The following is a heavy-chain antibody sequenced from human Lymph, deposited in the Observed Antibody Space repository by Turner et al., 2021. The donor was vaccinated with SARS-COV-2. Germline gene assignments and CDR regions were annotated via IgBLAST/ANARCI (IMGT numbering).Heavy chain of an antibody. V-gene: IGHV1-8*01. CDR1: GYTFTSYH. J-gene: IGHJ5*02. D-gene: IGHD6-25*01. Sequence: QVQLVQSGAVVKKPGASVKVSCKDAGYTFTSYHINGVREATVQGLEWMGWMNPNSGYTGYAQKFQGRVTMTRNTSISTAYMELNSLTSDDTAVYYCAKGDGYPPHGLLDPWGQGTLVAVSS. CDR3: AKGDGYPPHGLLDP. CDR2: MNPNSGYT.